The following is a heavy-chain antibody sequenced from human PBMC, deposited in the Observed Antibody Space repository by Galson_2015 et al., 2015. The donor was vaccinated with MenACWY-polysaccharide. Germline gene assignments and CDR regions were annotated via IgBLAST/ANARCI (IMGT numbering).Heavy chain of an antibody. V-gene: IGHV1-8*01. CDR2: MNPNSGNT. D-gene: IGHD3-22*01. J-gene: IGHJ5*02. Sequence: SVKVSCKASGYSFSSYDINWVRQTTGQGLEWMGWMNPNSGNTGYAQKFQGRVTMTRNTSISIAHMELSSLRSEDTAVYYCARGGKYYYDSSRYLNWFDPWGQGTLVTVSS. CDR1: GYSFSSYD. CDR3: ARGGKYYYDSSRYLNWFDP.